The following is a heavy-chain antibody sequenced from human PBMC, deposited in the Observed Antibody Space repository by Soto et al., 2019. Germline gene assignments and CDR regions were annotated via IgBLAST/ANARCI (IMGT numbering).Heavy chain of an antibody. V-gene: IGHV1-3*01. J-gene: IGHJ4*02. CDR1: GYTFTNYA. CDR3: AREYSSGWSSFDY. D-gene: IGHD6-19*01. Sequence: ASVKVSCKASGYTFTNYAIHWVRQAPGQRLEWMGWINAGNGNTKYSQKFQGRVTITRDTSPSTAYMELSSLRSEDTAVYYCAREYSSGWSSFDYWGQRTLVTVSS. CDR2: INAGNGNT.